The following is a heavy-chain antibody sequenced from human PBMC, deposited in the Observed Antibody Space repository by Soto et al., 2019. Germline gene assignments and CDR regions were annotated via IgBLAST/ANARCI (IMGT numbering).Heavy chain of an antibody. CDR2: IYHSGST. CDR3: ARDNRYCSSTSCYFWFDP. D-gene: IGHD2-2*01. V-gene: IGHV4-38-2*02. J-gene: IGHJ5*02. CDR1: GYSISSGYY. Sequence: SETLSLTCAVSGYSISSGYYWGWIRQPPGKGLEWIGSIYHSGSTYYNPSLKSRVTISVDTSKNQFSLKLSSVTAADTAVYYCARDNRYCSSTSCYFWFDPWGQGTLVTV.